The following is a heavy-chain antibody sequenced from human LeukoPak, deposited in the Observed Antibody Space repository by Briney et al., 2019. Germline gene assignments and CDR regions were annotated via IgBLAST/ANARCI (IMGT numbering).Heavy chain of an antibody. J-gene: IGHJ4*02. CDR2: IIPIFGTA. Sequence: SVKVSCKASGGTFSSYAISWVRQAPGQGLEWMGGIIPIFGTANYAQKFQGRVTITADESTSTAYMELSSLGSEDTAVYYCASPTPRVVVVPAALDYWGQGTLVTVSS. D-gene: IGHD2-2*01. CDR1: GGTFSSYA. CDR3: ASPTPRVVVVPAALDY. V-gene: IGHV1-69*01.